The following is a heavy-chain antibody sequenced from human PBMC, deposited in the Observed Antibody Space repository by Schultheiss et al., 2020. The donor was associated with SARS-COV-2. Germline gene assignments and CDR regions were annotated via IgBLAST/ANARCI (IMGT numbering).Heavy chain of an antibody. V-gene: IGHV3-21*01. CDR2: ISSSSSYI. CDR1: GFTFDDYA. D-gene: IGHD6-19*01. Sequence: GESLKISCAASGFTFDDYAMHWVRQAPGKGLEWVSSISSSSSYIYYADSVKGRFTISRDNAKNSLYLQMNSLRAEDTAVYYCARASDSSGWYFPLYWGQGTLVTVSS. J-gene: IGHJ4*02. CDR3: ARASDSSGWYFPLY.